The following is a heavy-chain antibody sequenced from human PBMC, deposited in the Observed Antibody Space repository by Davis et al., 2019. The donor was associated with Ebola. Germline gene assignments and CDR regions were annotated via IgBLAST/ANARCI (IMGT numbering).Heavy chain of an antibody. CDR1: GYTFTTYA. V-gene: IGHV1-3*01. CDR2: INAGNGNT. Sequence: AALVKVSCKASGYTFTTYAMHWVRQAPGQRLEWMGWINAGNGNTKYSQKFQGRVTITRDTSASTAYMELSSLRSEDTAVYYCARCLRTVTTNWFDPWGQGTLVTVSS. CDR3: ARCLRTVTTNWFDP. D-gene: IGHD4-17*01. J-gene: IGHJ5*02.